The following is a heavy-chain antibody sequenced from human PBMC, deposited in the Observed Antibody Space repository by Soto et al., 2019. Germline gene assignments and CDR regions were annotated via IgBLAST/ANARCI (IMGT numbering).Heavy chain of an antibody. CDR1: GGSISSYY. CDR3: AVGSSWNPNYYYMDV. CDR2: IYYSGST. D-gene: IGHD6-13*01. Sequence: SATLSLTCTVSGGSISSYYWSWIRQPPGKGLEWIGYIYYSGSTNYNPSLKSRVTISVDTSKNQFSLKLSSVTAADTAVYYCAVGSSWNPNYYYMDVWGKGTTVTVSS. J-gene: IGHJ6*03. V-gene: IGHV4-59*01.